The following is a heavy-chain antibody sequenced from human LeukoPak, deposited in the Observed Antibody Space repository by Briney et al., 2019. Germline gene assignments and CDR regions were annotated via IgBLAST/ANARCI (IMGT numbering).Heavy chain of an antibody. V-gene: IGHV4-39*01. CDR2: IYYSGST. J-gene: IGHJ5*02. CDR3: ARLPYSSSWRTFDP. Sequence: PSETLSLTCTVSGGSISSSSYYWGWIRQPPGRGLEWIGSIYYSGSTYYNPSLKSRVTISVDTSKNQFSLKLSSVTAADTAVYYCARLPYSSSWRTFDPWGQGTLVTVSS. D-gene: IGHD6-13*01. CDR1: GGSISSSSYY.